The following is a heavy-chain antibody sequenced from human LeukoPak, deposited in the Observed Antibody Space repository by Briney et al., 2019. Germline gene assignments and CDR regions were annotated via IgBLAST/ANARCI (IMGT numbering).Heavy chain of an antibody. CDR3: AKDKTALGNLDY. V-gene: IGHV3-9*01. Sequence: GRSLRLSCAASGFTFDDYAMHWVRQAPGKGLEWVSGINWNSGYIGYADSVKGRFTISRDNAKNSLYLQMNSLRAEDTALYYCAKDKTALGNLDYWGQGTLVTVSS. D-gene: IGHD7-27*01. J-gene: IGHJ4*02. CDR2: INWNSGYI. CDR1: GFTFDDYA.